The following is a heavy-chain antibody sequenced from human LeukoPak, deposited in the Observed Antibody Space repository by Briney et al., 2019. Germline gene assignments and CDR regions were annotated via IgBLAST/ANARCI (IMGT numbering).Heavy chain of an antibody. D-gene: IGHD3-16*01. CDR2: IYYSGST. CDR3: ARDASRGLDY. V-gene: IGHV4-39*07. Sequence: SETLSLTCTVSGGSISSSSYYWGWIRQPPGKGLEWIGSIYYSGSTNYNPSLKSRVTMSVDTSKNQFSLKLSSVTAADTAVYFCARDASRGLDYWGQGTLVAVSS. CDR1: GGSISSSSYY. J-gene: IGHJ4*02.